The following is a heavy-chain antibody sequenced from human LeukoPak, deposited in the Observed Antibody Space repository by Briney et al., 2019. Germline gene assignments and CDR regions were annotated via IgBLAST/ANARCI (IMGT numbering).Heavy chain of an antibody. V-gene: IGHV1-18*01. Sequence: ASVKVSCKASGGTFSSYAISWVRQAPGQGLEWMGWISAYNGNTNYAQKLQGRVTMTTDTSTSTAYMELRSLRSDDTAVYYCARDSLLWFGESTDAFDIWGQGTMVTVSS. CDR3: ARDSLLWFGESTDAFDI. J-gene: IGHJ3*02. CDR1: GGTFSSYA. CDR2: ISAYNGNT. D-gene: IGHD3-10*01.